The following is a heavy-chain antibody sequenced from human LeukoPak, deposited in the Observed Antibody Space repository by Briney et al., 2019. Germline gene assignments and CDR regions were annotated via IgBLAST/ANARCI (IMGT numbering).Heavy chain of an antibody. Sequence: GASVKVSCKASGYTFTGYYMHWVRQAPGQGLEWMGWINPNSGGTNYAQKFQGRVTMTRDTSISTAYMELSRLRSDDTAVYYCARRRPSIAAAGTAEHNWFDPWGQGTLVTVSS. J-gene: IGHJ5*02. D-gene: IGHD6-13*01. V-gene: IGHV1-2*02. CDR1: GYTFTGYY. CDR2: INPNSGGT. CDR3: ARRRPSIAAAGTAEHNWFDP.